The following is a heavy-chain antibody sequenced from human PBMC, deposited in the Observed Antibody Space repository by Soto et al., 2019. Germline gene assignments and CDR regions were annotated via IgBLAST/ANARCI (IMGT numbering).Heavy chain of an antibody. J-gene: IGHJ6*02. Sequence: PGGSLRLSCAASGFTFSSYEMNWVRQAPGKGLEWVSYISSSGSTIYYADSVKGRFTISRDNAKNSLYPQMNSLRAEDTAVYYCARDRPVPRGGGMDVWGQGTTVTV. CDR1: GFTFSSYE. D-gene: IGHD2-2*01. CDR2: ISSSGSTI. CDR3: ARDRPVPRGGGMDV. V-gene: IGHV3-48*03.